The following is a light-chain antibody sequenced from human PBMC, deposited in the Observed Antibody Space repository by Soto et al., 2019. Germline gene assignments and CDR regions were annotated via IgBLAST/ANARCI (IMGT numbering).Light chain of an antibody. Sequence: QSALTKPASVSGSPGQSIAISCTGTSSDVGGYNYVSWYQQHSGKAPKLLINDVSNRPSGVSSRFSGSKSGNTASLTISGLQAEDEADYYCSSYTISSTYVFGTGTKLTVL. V-gene: IGLV2-14*01. CDR2: DVS. CDR3: SSYTISSTYV. J-gene: IGLJ1*01. CDR1: SSDVGGYNY.